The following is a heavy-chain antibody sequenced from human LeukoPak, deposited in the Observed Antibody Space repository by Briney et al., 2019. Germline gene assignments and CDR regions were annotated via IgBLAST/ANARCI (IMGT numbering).Heavy chain of an antibody. CDR1: GFTFSSYE. J-gene: IGHJ4*02. CDR2: ISSSGSTI. CDR3: ARDRSEDGSGWLDY. Sequence: GGSLRLSCAASGFTFSSYEMNWLRQAPGKGLEGVSYISSSGSTIYYADSVKGRFTISRDNAKNSLYLQMNSLRAEDTAVYYCARDRSEDGSGWLDYWGQGTLVTVSS. D-gene: IGHD6-19*01. V-gene: IGHV3-48*03.